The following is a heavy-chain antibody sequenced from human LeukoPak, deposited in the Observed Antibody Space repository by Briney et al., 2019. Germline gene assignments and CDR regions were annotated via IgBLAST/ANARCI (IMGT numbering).Heavy chain of an antibody. CDR3: ANEIRPNDY. CDR2: ISISGGTT. CDR1: AFAFSNHA. J-gene: IGHJ4*02. Sequence: GGSLRLSCTASAFAFSNHAMSWVRQAPGKGLEWVSSISISGGTTYYADSVKGRFTISRDNSKSTLYLQMNNLRADDTAVYYCANEIRPNDYWGQGTLVTVSS. D-gene: IGHD4-17*01. V-gene: IGHV3-23*01.